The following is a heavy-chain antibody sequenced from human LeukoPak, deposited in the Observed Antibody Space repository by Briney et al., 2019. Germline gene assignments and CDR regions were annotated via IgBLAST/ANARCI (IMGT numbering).Heavy chain of an antibody. CDR2: ISSSSSYT. J-gene: IGHJ4*02. V-gene: IGHV3-11*06. Sequence: PGGSLRLSCVVSGIPFSDFYMNWIRQAPGKGLEWISYISSSSSYTDYAESVKGRFTISRDNAKSALYLQMNSLRAEDTAVYYCAKDNDLGYGDCPDSWGQGTLVTVSS. CDR3: AKDNDLGYGDCPDS. D-gene: IGHD4-17*01. CDR1: GIPFSDFY.